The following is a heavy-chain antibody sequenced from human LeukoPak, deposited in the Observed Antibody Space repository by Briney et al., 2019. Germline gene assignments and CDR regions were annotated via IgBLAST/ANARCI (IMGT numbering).Heavy chain of an antibody. D-gene: IGHD1-14*01. CDR2: INPNSGGT. CDR3: AGAGAEKQVFMRDHAAYYFDS. Sequence: ASVKVSCKASGYTFTGYYMHWVRQAPGQGLEWMGWINPNSGGTRYAQRFQGRVTMTRDTSVSTAYMDLSRLRSDDTAVYYCAGAGAEKQVFMRDHAAYYFDSWGQGTLVTVSS. CDR1: GYTFTGYY. V-gene: IGHV1-2*02. J-gene: IGHJ4*02.